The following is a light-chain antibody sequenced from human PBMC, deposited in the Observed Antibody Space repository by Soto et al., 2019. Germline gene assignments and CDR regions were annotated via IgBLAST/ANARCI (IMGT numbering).Light chain of an antibody. CDR1: QSISGH. J-gene: IGKJ4*01. Sequence: DIVLTQSPGTLSLSPGERAALTCRTSQSISGHLAWYQQKPGQAPKLLIYGASSRATGIPDRFSGSGSGTDFTLTISRLEPEDFAVYYCQQYGSSPLTFGGGTKVDIK. V-gene: IGKV3-20*01. CDR3: QQYGSSPLT. CDR2: GAS.